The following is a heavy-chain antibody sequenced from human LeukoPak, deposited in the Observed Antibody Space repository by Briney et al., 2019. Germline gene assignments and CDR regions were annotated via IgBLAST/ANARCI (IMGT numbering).Heavy chain of an antibody. CDR1: GFTVSSNS. V-gene: IGHV3-53*01. CDR3: ARRAGAYSHPYDY. J-gene: IGHJ4*02. Sequence: GGSLRPSRTVSGFTVSSNSMSWVRQAPGKGLEWVSFIYSSVTHYSDSVKGRFTISTDNSRNTLFLQMNSLRAEATAVYYCARRAGAYSHPYDYWGQGTLVTVSS. D-gene: IGHD4/OR15-4a*01. CDR2: IYSSVT.